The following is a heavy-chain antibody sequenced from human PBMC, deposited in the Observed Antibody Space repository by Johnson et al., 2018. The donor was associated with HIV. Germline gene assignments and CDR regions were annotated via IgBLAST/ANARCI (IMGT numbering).Heavy chain of an antibody. CDR2: ISASGGST. D-gene: IGHD5-18*01. CDR1: GFSFSAYA. CDR3: AKGGYSYGNAFDI. Sequence: VQLVESGGGVVRPGASLKLSCTASGFSFSAYAMSWVRQAPGKGLEWVSLISASGGSTYYADSVKGRFTISRDNSKNTLYLQMNSLRAEDTAVYYCAKGGYSYGNAFDIWGQGTMVTVSS. V-gene: IGHV3-23*04. J-gene: IGHJ3*02.